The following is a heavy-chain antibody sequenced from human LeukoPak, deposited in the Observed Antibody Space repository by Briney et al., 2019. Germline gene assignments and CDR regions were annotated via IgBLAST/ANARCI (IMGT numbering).Heavy chain of an antibody. D-gene: IGHD6-19*01. CDR3: AINGYSSGWYGGNY. Sequence: SETLSLTCAVYGGSFSGYYWSWIRQPPGKGLEWIGEINHSGSTNYNPSLKSRVTISVDTSKNQFSLKLGSVTAADTAVYYCAINGYSSGWYGGNYWGQGTLVTVSS. CDR1: GGSFSGYY. V-gene: IGHV4-34*01. J-gene: IGHJ4*02. CDR2: INHSGST.